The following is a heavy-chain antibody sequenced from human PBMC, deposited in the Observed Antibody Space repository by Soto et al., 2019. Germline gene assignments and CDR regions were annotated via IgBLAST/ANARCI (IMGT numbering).Heavy chain of an antibody. J-gene: IGHJ2*01. D-gene: IGHD4-17*01. CDR1: GGSISSYY. CDR3: ASLRYGDHWYLDL. CDR2: IYYSGST. Sequence: QVQLQESGPGLVKPSETLSLTCTVSGGSISSYYWSWIRQPPGKGLEWIGYIYYSGSTNYNPSLKSRVTISVDTSKNQFSLKLSSVTAADTAVYYCASLRYGDHWYLDLWGRGTLVTVSS. V-gene: IGHV4-59*08.